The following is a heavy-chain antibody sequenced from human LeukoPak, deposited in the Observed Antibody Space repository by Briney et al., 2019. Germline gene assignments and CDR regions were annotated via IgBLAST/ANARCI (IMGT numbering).Heavy chain of an antibody. CDR3: ARARGMGFLET. V-gene: IGHV4-34*01. J-gene: IGHJ5*02. CDR2: INHSGST. Sequence: SETLSLTCAVYGGSFSGYYWSWIRQPPGKGLEWIGEINHSGSTNYNPSLKSRVTISVDTSKNQFSLKLSSVTAADTAVYYCARARGMGFLETWGQGTLVTVSS. CDR1: GGSFSGYY. D-gene: IGHD3-3*01.